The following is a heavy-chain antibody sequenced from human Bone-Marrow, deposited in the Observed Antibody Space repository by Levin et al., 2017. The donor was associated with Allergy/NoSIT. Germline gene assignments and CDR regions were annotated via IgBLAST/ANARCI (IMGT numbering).Heavy chain of an antibody. V-gene: IGHV1-46*01. J-gene: IGHJ3*02. CDR3: AREIGWELLRSSGAFDS. CDR2: INPSGGST. CDR1: GYTFTSYY. Sequence: GESLKISCKASGYTFTSYYMHWVRQAPGQGLEWMGIINPSGGSTSYAQKFQGRVTMTRDTSTSTVYMELSSLRSEDTAVYYCAREIGWELLRSSGAFDSWGQGTMVTVSS. D-gene: IGHD1-26*01.